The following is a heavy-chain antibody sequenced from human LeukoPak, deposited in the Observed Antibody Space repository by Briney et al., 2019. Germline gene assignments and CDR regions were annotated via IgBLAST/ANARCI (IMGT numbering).Heavy chain of an antibody. CDR2: IKEDGSEK. V-gene: IGHV3-7*04. CDR3: ARNYD. CDR1: GFSFSSNW. D-gene: IGHD3-16*01. J-gene: IGHJ4*02. Sequence: PGGSLRLSCAASGFSFSSNWMSWVRQAPGKGLEWVANIKEDGSEKFYVDSVKGRFTISRDNAKNSVYLQMNSLRVEDTAAYYCARNYDWGQGTLVTVSS.